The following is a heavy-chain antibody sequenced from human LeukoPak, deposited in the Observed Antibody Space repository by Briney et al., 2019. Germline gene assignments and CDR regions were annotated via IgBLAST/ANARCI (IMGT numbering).Heavy chain of an antibody. V-gene: IGHV1-2*02. D-gene: IGHD5-18*01. CDR3: ARDWDTAMII. CDR2: INPNSGGT. J-gene: IGHJ4*02. CDR1: GYTFTGYY. Sequence: ASVKVSCKASGYTFTGYYMHWVRQAPGQGLEWMGWINPNSGGTNYAQKFQGRVNMTRDTSISTAYMELSRLRSDDTAVYYCARDWDTAMIIWGQGTLVTVSS.